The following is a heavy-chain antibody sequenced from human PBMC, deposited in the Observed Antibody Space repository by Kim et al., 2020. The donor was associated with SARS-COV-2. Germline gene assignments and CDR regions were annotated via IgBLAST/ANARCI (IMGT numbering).Heavy chain of an antibody. CDR1: GYTFTSYG. V-gene: IGHV1-18*04. CDR3: ARVGRGTGYSRGPGAFDI. CDR2: ISAYNGNT. J-gene: IGHJ3*02. D-gene: IGHD6-13*01. Sequence: ASVKVSCKASGYTFTSYGISWVRQAPGQGLEWMGWISAYNGNTNYAQKLQGRVTMTTDTSTSTAYMELRSLRSDDTAVYYCARVGRGTGYSRGPGAFDIWGQGTMVTVSS.